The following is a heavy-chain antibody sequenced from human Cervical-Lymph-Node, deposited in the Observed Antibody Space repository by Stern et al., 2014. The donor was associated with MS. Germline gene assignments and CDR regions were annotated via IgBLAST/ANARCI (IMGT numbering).Heavy chain of an antibody. CDR3: ARQPDYSDFLDF. CDR1: GYNFIDHA. V-gene: IGHV1-3*01. J-gene: IGHJ4*02. D-gene: IGHD4-11*01. CDR2: INGGPGTT. Sequence: QVQLVQSGAEVKKPGASMTISCKNSGYNFIDHAIHWVRQAPGQRLEWMGWINGGPGTTKYSQKFQGRVSFTRDKAASAAYMDLSSLSPDDTAVYYCARQPDYSDFLDFWGQGTLVTVSS.